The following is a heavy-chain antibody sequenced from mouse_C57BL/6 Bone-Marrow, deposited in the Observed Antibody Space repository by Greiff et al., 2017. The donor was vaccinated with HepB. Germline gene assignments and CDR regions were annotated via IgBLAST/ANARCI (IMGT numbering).Heavy chain of an antibody. CDR2: ISGGGGNT. D-gene: IGHD2-12*01. V-gene: IGHV5-9*01. J-gene: IGHJ4*01. CDR1: GFTFSSYT. CDR3: ARRGLRRGGMDY. Sequence: EVQRVESGGGLVKPGGSLKLSCAASGFTFSSYTMSWVRQTPEKRLEWVATISGGGGNTYYPDSVKGRFTISRDNAKNTLYLQMSRLRCEDTALYYCARRGLRRGGMDYWGQGTSVTVSS.